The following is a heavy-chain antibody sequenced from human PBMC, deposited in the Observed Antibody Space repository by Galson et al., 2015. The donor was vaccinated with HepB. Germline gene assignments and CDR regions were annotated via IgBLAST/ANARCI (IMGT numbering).Heavy chain of an antibody. CDR2: TYYRPKWYN. CDR3: ARGGAAPTNYYYYYMDV. CDR1: GDSVSSNSAA. J-gene: IGHJ6*03. Sequence: CAISGDSVSSNSAAWNWIRQSPSRGLEWLGRTYYRPKWYNDYAVSVKSRITINPDTSKNQFSLQLNSVTPEDTAVYYCARGGAAPTNYYYYYMDVWGKGTTVTVSS. D-gene: IGHD1-26*01. V-gene: IGHV6-1*01.